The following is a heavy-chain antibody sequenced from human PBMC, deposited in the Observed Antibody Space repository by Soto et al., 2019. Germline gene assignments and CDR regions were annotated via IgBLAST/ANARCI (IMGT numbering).Heavy chain of an antibody. Sequence: EAQLMVSGGGLVQPGGSLRLSCAASGFTFSSYWMSWVRQAPGKGLEWVANIKQDGGDKYYVDSVKGRFIISRDNAKNSLYLQMDSLRAEDTAVYYCARAAGLAGHVWGQGTLVTVSS. CDR1: GFTFSSYW. CDR2: IKQDGGDK. CDR3: ARAAGLAGHV. J-gene: IGHJ4*02. D-gene: IGHD6-19*01. V-gene: IGHV3-7*01.